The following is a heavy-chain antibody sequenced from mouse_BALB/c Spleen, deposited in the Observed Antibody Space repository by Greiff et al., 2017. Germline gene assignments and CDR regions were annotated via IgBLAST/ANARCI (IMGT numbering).Heavy chain of an antibody. V-gene: IGHV1-87*01. D-gene: IGHD1-1*02. CDR2: IYPGDGDT. Sequence: QVQLQQSGAELARPGASVKLSCKASGYTFTSYWMQWVKQRPGQGLEWIGAIYPGDGDTRYTQKFKGKATLTADKSSSTAYMQLSSLASEDSAVYYCASGGTNWYFDVWGAGTTVTVSS. CDR1: GYTFTSYW. J-gene: IGHJ1*01. CDR3: ASGGTNWYFDV.